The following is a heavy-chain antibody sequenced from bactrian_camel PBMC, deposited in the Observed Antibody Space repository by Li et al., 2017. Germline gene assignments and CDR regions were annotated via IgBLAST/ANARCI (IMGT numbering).Heavy chain of an antibody. CDR2: IYSDGSMT. J-gene: IGHJ4*01. CDR3: AADLPQTASNTIVVVTGTMAYEYNC. Sequence: HVQLVESGGGLVQPGGSLSFSCVASGFTFSTYYMTWVRQAQGRGLEWVATIYSDGSMTYYEDSLRGGFTIYRDNARNTLYLQVNSLKSQDTALFYCAADLPQTASNTIVVVTGTMAYEYNCWGQGTQVTVS. CDR1: GFTFSTYY. V-gene: IGHV3-2*01. D-gene: IGHD2*01.